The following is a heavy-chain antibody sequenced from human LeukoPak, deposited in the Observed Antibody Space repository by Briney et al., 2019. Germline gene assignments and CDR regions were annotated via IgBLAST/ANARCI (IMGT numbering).Heavy chain of an antibody. CDR3: ARTGWGVPAAGDWFDP. Sequence: ASVKVSCKASGYTFTSYAFSWVRQAPEEGLEWIGWVSGYNGNTNYAQKVQGRVTMTTGTSTSTAYMELRSLRSDDTAVYYCARTGWGVPAAGDWFDPWGQGTLVTVSS. D-gene: IGHD2-2*01. CDR2: VSGYNGNT. V-gene: IGHV1-18*04. J-gene: IGHJ5*02. CDR1: GYTFTSYA.